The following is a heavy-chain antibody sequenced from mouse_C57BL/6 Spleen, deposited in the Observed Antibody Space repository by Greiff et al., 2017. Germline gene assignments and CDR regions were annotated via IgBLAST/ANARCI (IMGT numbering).Heavy chain of an antibody. CDR2: IDPENGDT. D-gene: IGHD2-3*01. J-gene: IGHJ3*01. CDR1: GFNIKDDY. CDR3: THDGCGFAY. V-gene: IGHV14-4*01. Sequence: VQLQQSGAELVRPGASVKLSCTASGFNIKDDYMHWVKQRPEQGLEWIGWIDPENGDTEYAPKFQGKATITADTSSNTAYLQLSSLTSEDTAVYYCTHDGCGFAYWGKGTLVTVSA.